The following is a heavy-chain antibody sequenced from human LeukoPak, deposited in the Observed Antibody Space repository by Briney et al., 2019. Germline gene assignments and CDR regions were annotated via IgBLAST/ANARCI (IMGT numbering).Heavy chain of an antibody. CDR1: GFTFSSYG. CDR2: ISYDGSNK. V-gene: IGHV3-30*03. D-gene: IGHD3-10*01. J-gene: IGHJ6*03. CDR3: AREDSGSYTLYYYYYMDV. Sequence: GGSLRLSCAASGFTFSSYGMHWVRQAPGKGLEWVAVISYDGSNKYYADSVKGRFTISRDNAKNSLYLQMNSLRAEDTAVYYCAREDSGSYTLYYYYYMDVWGKGTTVTISS.